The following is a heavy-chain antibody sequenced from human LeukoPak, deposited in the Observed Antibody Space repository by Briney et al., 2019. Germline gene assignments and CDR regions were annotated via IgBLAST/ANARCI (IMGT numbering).Heavy chain of an antibody. Sequence: SETLSLTCTVSGGSISSGSYYWSWIRQPAGKGLEWIGRIYTSGSTNYNPSLKSRVTISVDTSKNQFSLKLSSVTAADTAVYYCARTWIVVVMGAFDIWAQGTMVTVSS. CDR2: IYTSGST. J-gene: IGHJ3*02. CDR3: ARTWIVVVMGAFDI. V-gene: IGHV4-61*02. D-gene: IGHD3-22*01. CDR1: GGSISSGSYY.